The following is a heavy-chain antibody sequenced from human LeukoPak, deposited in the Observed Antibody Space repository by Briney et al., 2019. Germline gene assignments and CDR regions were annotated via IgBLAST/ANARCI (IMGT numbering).Heavy chain of an antibody. CDR1: GYTFSGFY. CDR3: AKDRYGDYEAPFHYYMDA. Sequence: ASVKVSCKASGYTFSGFYIHWVRQAPGQGLEWMGWINPNSGVTNYAQKLQGRVTITRDTSIDTAYMQLSRLRSDDTAVYYCAKDRYGDYEAPFHYYMDAWGRGTTVTASS. V-gene: IGHV1-2*02. D-gene: IGHD5-12*01. J-gene: IGHJ6*03. CDR2: INPNSGVT.